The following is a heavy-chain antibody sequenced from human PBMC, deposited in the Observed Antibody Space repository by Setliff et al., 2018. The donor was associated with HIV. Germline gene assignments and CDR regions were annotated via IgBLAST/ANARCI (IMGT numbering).Heavy chain of an antibody. CDR1: GFNFKTYG. V-gene: IGHV3-48*02. J-gene: IGHJ5*02. Sequence: AGGSLRLSCAASGFNFKTYGMTWVRQAPGKGLDWVAHIGSSNHGIHYTASVQGRFTVSRDNANNLLFLQMNNLRDEDTAVYYCARSGGDCSGISCYSLWFDPWGHGTLVTVS. D-gene: IGHD2-15*01. CDR3: ARSGGDCSGISCYSLWFDP. CDR2: IGSSNHGI.